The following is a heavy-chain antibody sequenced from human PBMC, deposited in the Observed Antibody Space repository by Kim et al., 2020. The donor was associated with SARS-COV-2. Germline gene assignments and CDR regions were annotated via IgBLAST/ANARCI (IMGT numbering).Heavy chain of an antibody. CDR2: IIPILGIA. J-gene: IGHJ6*02. D-gene: IGHD5-18*01. CDR1: GGTFSSYA. Sequence: SVKVSCKASGGTFSSYAISWVRQAPGQGLEWMGRIIPILGIANYAQKFQGRVTITADKSTSTAYMELSSLRSEDTAVYYCARDLSIRAMGGLYYGMDVWGQGTTVTVSS. CDR3: ARDLSIRAMGGLYYGMDV. V-gene: IGHV1-69*04.